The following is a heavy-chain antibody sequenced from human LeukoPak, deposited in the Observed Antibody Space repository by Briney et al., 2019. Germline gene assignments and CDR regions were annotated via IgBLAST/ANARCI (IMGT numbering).Heavy chain of an antibody. J-gene: IGHJ4*02. CDR1: GFTFSSYW. Sequence: GGYLRLSCAASGFTFSSYWMSWVRQAPGKGLEWVANIKEDGSEKYYVDSVKGRFTISRDNAKNSLYLQMNSLRAEDTAVYYCASLEYYYGSGTGYWGQGPLVTVSS. V-gene: IGHV3-7*01. CDR2: IKEDGSEK. CDR3: ASLEYYYGSGTGY. D-gene: IGHD3-10*01.